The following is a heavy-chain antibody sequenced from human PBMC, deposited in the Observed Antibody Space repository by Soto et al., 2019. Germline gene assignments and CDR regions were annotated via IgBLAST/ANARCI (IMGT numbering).Heavy chain of an antibody. CDR3: TRGGGSSASYYYYLDV. Sequence: EVQLVESGGGLVQPGGSLKLSCAASGFTFSGYAMHWVRQTSGKGLEWVGRIRSKANSYATAYAASVKGRFTISRDDSKNTAFLQMNSLKTEDTAVYYCTRGGGSSASYYYYLDVWGKGTTVTVSS. J-gene: IGHJ6*03. CDR2: IRSKANSYAT. D-gene: IGHD3-16*01. V-gene: IGHV3-73*02. CDR1: GFTFSGYA.